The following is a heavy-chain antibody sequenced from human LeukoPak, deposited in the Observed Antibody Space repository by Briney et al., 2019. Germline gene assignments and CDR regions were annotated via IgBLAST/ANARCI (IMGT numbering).Heavy chain of an antibody. J-gene: IGHJ6*02. CDR1: GFTFSAYA. V-gene: IGHV3-11*05. CDR3: ARVGKRGGMDV. Sequence: GSLRLSCEASGFTFSAYAMTWVRQAPGKGLEWVSYISSSSSYTNYADSVKGRFTISRDNAKNSLYLQMNSLRAEDTAVYYCARVGKRGGMDVWGQGTTVTVSS. D-gene: IGHD3-10*01. CDR2: ISSSSSYT.